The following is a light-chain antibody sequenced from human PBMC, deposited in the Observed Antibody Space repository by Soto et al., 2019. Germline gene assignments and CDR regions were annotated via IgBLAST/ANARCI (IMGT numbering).Light chain of an antibody. CDR3: SSYTTSSTVL. V-gene: IGLV2-14*03. Sequence: QAASVSGSPGQSITISCTGTSSDVGGYNYVSWYQQHPGKAPKLMIYDVSNRPSGVSNRFSGSKSGNTASLTISGLQAEDEADYHCSSYTTSSTVLFGGGTKLTVL. CDR2: DVS. CDR1: SSDVGGYNY. J-gene: IGLJ2*01.